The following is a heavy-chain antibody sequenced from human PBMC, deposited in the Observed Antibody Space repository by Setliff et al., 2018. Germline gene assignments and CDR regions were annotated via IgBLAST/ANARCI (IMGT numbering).Heavy chain of an antibody. CDR1: GFTYNNDW. CDR2: LDGDSGHI. Sequence: PGGSLRLSCGASGFTYNNDWVSWVRQAPGKRLEWVSSLDGDSGHIYYADSLRGRFTISRDNAKNSLYLQMNSLRVEDTAVYYCARRIKEGNHFFDYWGQGTLVTVPQ. J-gene: IGHJ4*02. D-gene: IGHD2-15*01. V-gene: IGHV3-21*01. CDR3: ARRIKEGNHFFDY.